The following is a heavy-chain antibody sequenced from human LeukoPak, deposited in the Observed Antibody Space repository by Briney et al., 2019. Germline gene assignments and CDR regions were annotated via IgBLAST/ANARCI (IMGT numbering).Heavy chain of an antibody. CDR1: GGSISSYY. Sequence: PSETLPLTCTVSGGSISSYYWSWIGQPPGKGLEWIGYMYYSGSTNYNPSLKSRVTISVDTSKNQFSLKLSSVTAADTAVYYCASTIAAAATPRFDYWGQGTLVTVSS. CDR2: MYYSGST. V-gene: IGHV4-59*08. D-gene: IGHD6-13*01. CDR3: ASTIAAAATPRFDY. J-gene: IGHJ4*02.